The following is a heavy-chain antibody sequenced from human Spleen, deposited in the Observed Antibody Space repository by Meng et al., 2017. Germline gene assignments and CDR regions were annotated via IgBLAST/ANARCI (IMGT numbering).Heavy chain of an antibody. V-gene: IGHV4-30-4*01. CDR1: GGSISSGDYY. Sequence: QVQLQESGPGLVKPSQTLSLTCTVSGGSISSGDYYWSWVRQPPGKGLEWIGYIYYSGTAYYNPSLRSRVTISVDTFKNQFSLELTSVTVADTAVYYCARVSSASSHPRFDPWGQGTLVTVSS. CDR2: IYYSGTA. CDR3: ARVSSASSHPRFDP. J-gene: IGHJ5*02. D-gene: IGHD2-2*01.